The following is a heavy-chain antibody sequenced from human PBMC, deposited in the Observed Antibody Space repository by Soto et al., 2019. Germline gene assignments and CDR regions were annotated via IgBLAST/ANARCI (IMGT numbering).Heavy chain of an antibody. Sequence: SETLSLTCTVSGDSISSSTYFWGWVRQPQGKGLEWSGSIYYSGSTYYNPSLKSRVTISVGTSKNHFSLKLSSVTAADTAVYYCAKHLGESYFDCWGQGTLVTVSS. V-gene: IGHV4-39*01. CDR1: GDSISSSTYF. J-gene: IGHJ4*02. CDR2: IYYSGST. CDR3: AKHLGESYFDC.